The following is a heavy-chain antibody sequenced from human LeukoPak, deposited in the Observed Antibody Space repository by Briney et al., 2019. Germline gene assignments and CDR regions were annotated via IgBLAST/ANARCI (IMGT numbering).Heavy chain of an antibody. V-gene: IGHV3-11*03. D-gene: IGHD3-22*01. CDR1: GFTFSDYY. CDR2: ISSSSYT. J-gene: IGHJ4*02. Sequence: GGSLRLSCAASGFTFSDYYMSWIRQAPGKGLEWVSYISSSSYTNYADSVKGRFTISRDNAKNSLYLQMNSLRAEDTAVYYCARRFPFDSSGYYPDYWGQGTLVTVSS. CDR3: ARRFPFDSSGYYPDY.